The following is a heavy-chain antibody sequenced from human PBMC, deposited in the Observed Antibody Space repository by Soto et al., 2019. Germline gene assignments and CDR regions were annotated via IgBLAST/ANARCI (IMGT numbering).Heavy chain of an antibody. D-gene: IGHD6-19*01. J-gene: IGHJ4*02. CDR1: GGSFSGHY. CDR2: ISHSGST. CDR3: ARGNGGNGWLIFDN. V-gene: IGHV4-34*01. Sequence: PSETLSLTCAVHGGSFSGHYWSWIRQPPGKGLEWIGEISHSGSTNDNPSLKSRVTISVDTSKKQFSLKLISVTVADTAVYYCARGNGGNGWLIFDNWGQGTLVTVSS.